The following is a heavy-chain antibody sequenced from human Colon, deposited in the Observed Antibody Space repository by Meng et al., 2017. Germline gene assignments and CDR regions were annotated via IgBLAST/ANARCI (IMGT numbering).Heavy chain of an antibody. CDR3: ATGSTFY. Sequence: EVLLVESGVGLVQPGGSRRLSCAASGFTFSDSYMDWFRQAPGKGLEWVGRIRNKAYSYTTEYAASVKGRFTVSRDDLKNSVYLQMNNLKTEDTAVYYCATGSTFYWGRGTLVTVSS. J-gene: IGHJ4*02. CDR2: IRNKAYSYTT. CDR1: GFTFSDSY. V-gene: IGHV3-72*01. D-gene: IGHD1-26*01.